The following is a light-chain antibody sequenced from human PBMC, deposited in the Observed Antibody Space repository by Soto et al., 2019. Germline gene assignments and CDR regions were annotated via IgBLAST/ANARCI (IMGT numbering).Light chain of an antibody. CDR2: WAS. CDR3: QQYYSTPLT. CDR1: QSDLDSSSNNNQ. Sequence: DIVMTQSPDSLAVSLDERATINCKSSQSDLDSSSNNNQLAWYQQKPGQPPKLLIYWASTRESGVPDRFSGSGSGTDFTLTISSLQAEDVAIYYCQQYYSTPLTFGGGTKVEIK. V-gene: IGKV4-1*01. J-gene: IGKJ4*01.